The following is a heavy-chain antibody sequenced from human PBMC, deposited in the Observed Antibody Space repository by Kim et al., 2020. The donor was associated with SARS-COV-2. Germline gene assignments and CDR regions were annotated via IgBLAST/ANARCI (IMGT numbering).Heavy chain of an antibody. V-gene: IGHV1-2*02. J-gene: IGHJ4*02. CDR3: ATERGIYGSGSYGLFDY. CDR2: INPNSGGT. Sequence: ASVKVSCKASGYTFTGYYMHWVRQAPGQGLEWMGWINPNSGGTNYAQKFQGRVTMTRDTSIRTAYMELSRLRSDDTAVYYCATERGIYGSGSYGLFDYWGQGPLVTVSS. D-gene: IGHD3-10*01. CDR1: GYTFTGYY.